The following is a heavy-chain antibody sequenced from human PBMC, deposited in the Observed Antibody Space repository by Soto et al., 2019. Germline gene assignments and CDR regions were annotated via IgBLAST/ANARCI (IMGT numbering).Heavy chain of an antibody. V-gene: IGHV5-51*01. CDR1: GYSFTSYW. CDR2: IYPGDSDT. CDR3: ARHGYSSGWKPEYYFDY. Sequence: GESLKISCKGSGYSFTSYWIGWVRQMPGKGLEWMGIIYPGDSDTRYSPSFQGQVTISADKSISTAYLQWSSLKASDTAMYYCARHGYSSGWKPEYYFDYWGQGTLVTVSS. J-gene: IGHJ4*02. D-gene: IGHD6-19*01.